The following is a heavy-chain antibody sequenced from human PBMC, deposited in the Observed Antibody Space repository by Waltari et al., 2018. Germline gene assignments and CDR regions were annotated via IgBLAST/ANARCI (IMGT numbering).Heavy chain of an antibody. D-gene: IGHD3-10*01. CDR2: FEPEDGET. CDR3: ATDGVDYYGSGSMGL. J-gene: IGHJ3*01. CDR1: GYTLTELS. V-gene: IGHV1-24*01. Sequence: QVQLVQSGAEVKKPGASVKVSCKVSGYTLTELSMHWVRQAPGKGLEWMGGFEPEDGETIDAQKFQGRVTMTEDTSTDTADMELSSLRSEDTAVYYCATDGVDYYGSGSMGLWGQGTMVTVSS.